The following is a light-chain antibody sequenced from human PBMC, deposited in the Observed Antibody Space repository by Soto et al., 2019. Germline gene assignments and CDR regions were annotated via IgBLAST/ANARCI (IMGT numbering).Light chain of an antibody. CDR2: GAS. CDR3: QQYGSSSWT. J-gene: IGKJ1*01. CDR1: QSVSSTY. V-gene: IGKV3-20*01. Sequence: EIVLTQSPGTLSLSPGERATLSCRASQSVSSTYLAWYQQQPGQAPRLLIYGASNRATGIPDRFSGSGSGTDFTLTISRLEPEDFAVYYCQQYGSSSWTFGQATKVEIK.